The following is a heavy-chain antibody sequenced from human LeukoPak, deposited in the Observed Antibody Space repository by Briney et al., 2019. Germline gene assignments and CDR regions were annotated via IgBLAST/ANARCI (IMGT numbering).Heavy chain of an antibody. V-gene: IGHV1-2*02. CDR2: INPNSGGT. CDR3: ARPAPYYYDSSGYYLQH. Sequence: ASVKVSCKASGYTFTGYYMHWVRPAPGQGLEWMGWINPNSGGTNYAQKFQGRVTMTRDTSISTAYMELSRLRSDDTAVYYCARPAPYYYDSSGYYLQHWGQGTLVTVSS. J-gene: IGHJ1*01. CDR1: GYTFTGYY. D-gene: IGHD3-22*01.